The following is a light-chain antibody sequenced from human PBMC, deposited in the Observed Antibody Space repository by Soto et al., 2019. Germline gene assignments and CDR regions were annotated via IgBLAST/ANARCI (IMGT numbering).Light chain of an antibody. J-gene: IGKJ5*01. V-gene: IGKV3-15*01. CDR1: ESVGRH. CDR3: QQYNNWPPN. Sequence: EGVVTQYPATLSVSTGERATLSCRASESVGRHLAWYHQKPGQAPKLLIFDASTRATGVPARFSGSGSGTEFTLTVISLQSEDIAVYFCQQYNNWPPNFCQGTRLEI. CDR2: DAS.